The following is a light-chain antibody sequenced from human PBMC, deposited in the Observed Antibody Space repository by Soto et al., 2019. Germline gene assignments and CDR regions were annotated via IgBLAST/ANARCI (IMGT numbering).Light chain of an antibody. CDR3: CSYAGDFYV. CDR2: DVS. V-gene: IGLV2-11*01. Sequence: QSVLTQPRSVSGSPGQSVAISGTGTTSDVGGYDYVSWHQQHPGKAPEPIIFDVSKRPSGVPDRFSGSKSGNTASLTITGLQAEDEADYFCCSYAGDFYVFGSGTKVTVL. J-gene: IGLJ1*01. CDR1: TSDVGGYDY.